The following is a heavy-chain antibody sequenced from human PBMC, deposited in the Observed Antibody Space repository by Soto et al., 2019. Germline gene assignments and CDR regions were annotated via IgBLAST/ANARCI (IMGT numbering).Heavy chain of an antibody. D-gene: IGHD3-10*01. V-gene: IGHV1-69*01. CDR3: ARVTSMVRGVIDNWFDP. CDR1: GGTFSSYA. Sequence: QVPLVQSGAEVKKPGSSVTVSCKASGGTFSSYAIHWVRQSPGQGLEWMGGIITMYGPAKYAQSFQGRVTITADESTTTVYMELTSLTSQDTAVYYCARVTSMVRGVIDNWFDPWGHGTLVTVSS. J-gene: IGHJ5*02. CDR2: IITMYGPA.